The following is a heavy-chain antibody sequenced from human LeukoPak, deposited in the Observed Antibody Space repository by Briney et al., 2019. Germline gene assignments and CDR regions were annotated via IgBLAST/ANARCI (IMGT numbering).Heavy chain of an antibody. CDR2: IYYSGST. Sequence: SETLSLTCTVSGGSISSYYWTWIRQPPGRGLEWIGYIYYSGSTNYNPSLKSRVTISVDTSKNQFSLKLTSVTAADTAVYYCATSDWFDPWGQGTLVTVSS. CDR3: ATSDWFDP. V-gene: IGHV4-59*01. CDR1: GGSISSYY. J-gene: IGHJ5*02.